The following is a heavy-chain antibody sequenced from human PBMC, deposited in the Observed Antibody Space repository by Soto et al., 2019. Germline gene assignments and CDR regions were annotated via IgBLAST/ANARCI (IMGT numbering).Heavy chain of an antibody. V-gene: IGHV4-39*01. J-gene: IGHJ6*02. CDR2: IYYSGST. CDR1: GGSISSSSYY. CDR3: ASRSGELFYYYYGMDV. Sequence: PSETLSLTCTVSGGSISSSSYYWGWIRQPPGKGLEWIGSIYYSGSTYYNPSLKSRVTISVDTSKNQFSLKLSSVTAADTAVYYCASRSGELFYYYYGMDVWGQGTTVTVS. D-gene: IGHD3-10*01.